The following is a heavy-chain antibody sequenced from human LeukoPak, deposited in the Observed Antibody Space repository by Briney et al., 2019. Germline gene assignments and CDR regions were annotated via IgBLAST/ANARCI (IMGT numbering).Heavy chain of an antibody. V-gene: IGHV3-11*01. CDR3: ARGDIVVVVAATVFDY. CDR2: ISSSGSTI. J-gene: IGHJ4*02. Sequence: PGGSLRLSCAASEFTFSDYYMSWIRQAPGKGLEWVSYISSSGSTIYYADSVKGRFTISRDNAKNSLYLQMNSLRAEDTAVYYCARGDIVVVVAATVFDYWGQGTLVTVSS. CDR1: EFTFSDYY. D-gene: IGHD2-15*01.